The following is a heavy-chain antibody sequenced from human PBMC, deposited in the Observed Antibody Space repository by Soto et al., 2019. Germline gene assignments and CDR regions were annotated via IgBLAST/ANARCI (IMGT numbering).Heavy chain of an antibody. D-gene: IGHD6-6*01. CDR3: AKDEGSSRPFDH. J-gene: IGHJ4*02. Sequence: QVQLVESGGGVVQPGRSLRLSCAASRFTFRSYGMHWVRQAPGKGLEWVAAISYDERNKFYTDSVKGRFTISRDNSKNTLYLQMSSLKPADTAVYYCAKDEGSSRPFDHWGQGTLVTVSS. V-gene: IGHV3-30*18. CDR2: ISYDERNK. CDR1: RFTFRSYG.